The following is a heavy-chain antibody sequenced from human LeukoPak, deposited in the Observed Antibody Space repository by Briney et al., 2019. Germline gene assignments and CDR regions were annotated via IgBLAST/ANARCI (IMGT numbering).Heavy chain of an antibody. CDR2: IDPSDSYT. V-gene: IGHV5-10-1*01. Sequence: GESLKISCKGSGYSFTSFWITWVRQMPGKGLEWMGKIDPSDSYTNYSPSFQGHVTISADKSISTAYLQWSSLKASDTAMYYCARESGYGSDYWGQGTLVTVSS. D-gene: IGHD5-12*01. J-gene: IGHJ4*02. CDR1: GYSFTSFW. CDR3: ARESGYGSDY.